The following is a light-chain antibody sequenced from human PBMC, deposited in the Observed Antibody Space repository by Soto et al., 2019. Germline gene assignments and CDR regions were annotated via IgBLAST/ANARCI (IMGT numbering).Light chain of an antibody. CDR1: SSDVGGYNY. CDR2: DVS. CDR3: TSYAGTYTYV. V-gene: IGLV2-11*01. Sequence: QSVLTEPRGVSGFAGQSVTISCTGTSSDVGGYNYVSWYQHHPGKAPKLMIYDVSKRPSGVPDRFSGSKPGNTAYLTISGLQAEDEADYYRTSYAGTYTYVFGTGTKGTVL. J-gene: IGLJ1*01.